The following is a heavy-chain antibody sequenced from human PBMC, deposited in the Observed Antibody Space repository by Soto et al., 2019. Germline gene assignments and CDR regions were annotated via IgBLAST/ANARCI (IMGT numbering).Heavy chain of an antibody. CDR3: ADGGEWSFNFVY. J-gene: IGHJ4*02. V-gene: IGHV3-23*04. CDR2: ISISGGNT. D-gene: IGHD3-3*01. CDR1: GFSFSNYA. Sequence: EVQLVESGGGLVQPGGSLRLSCAASGFSFSNYAMSWVRQGPGKGLEWVSGISISGGNTYYADSVKGRFTISRDNSKNTLYLQMNNLRAEDTAVYYCADGGEWSFNFVYWGQGTLVTVSS.